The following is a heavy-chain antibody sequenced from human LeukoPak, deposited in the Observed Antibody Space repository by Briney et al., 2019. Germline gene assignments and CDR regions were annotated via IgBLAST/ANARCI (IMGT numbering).Heavy chain of an antibody. CDR2: INHSGST. J-gene: IGHJ5*02. Sequence: PSETLSLTCAVSVYSINSDYYWGWIRQSPYKGLEWIGSINHSGSTYYNPSLKSRVTISVDTSKNQFSLKLSSVTAADTAVYYCARHGYNSHSPNWFDPWGQGTLVTVSS. V-gene: IGHV4-38-2*01. CDR1: VYSINSDYY. D-gene: IGHD5-24*01. CDR3: ARHGYNSHSPNWFDP.